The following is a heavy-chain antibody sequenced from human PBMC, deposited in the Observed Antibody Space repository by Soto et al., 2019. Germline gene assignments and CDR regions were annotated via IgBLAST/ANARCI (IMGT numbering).Heavy chain of an antibody. D-gene: IGHD6-13*01. Sequence: SETLSLTCTVSGGSISSGGYFWSWVRQHPGKGLEWIGNIYYSGRTYYNPSLKSRVTISVDTSKNQFSLNLSSVTAADAAVYYCARFAKEENPKVGSWYYFDYWGQGTRVTVSS. CDR2: IYYSGRT. CDR3: ARFAKEENPKVGSWYYFDY. CDR1: GGSISSGGYF. J-gene: IGHJ4*02. V-gene: IGHV4-31*03.